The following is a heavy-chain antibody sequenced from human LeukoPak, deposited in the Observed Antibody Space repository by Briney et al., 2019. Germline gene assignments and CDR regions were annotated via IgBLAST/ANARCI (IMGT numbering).Heavy chain of an antibody. CDR1: GYSISSGYY. V-gene: IGHV4-38-2*01. CDR3: ARVIGYCSSTSCYWFDP. J-gene: IGHJ5*02. Sequence: SETLSLTCAVSGYSISSGYYWGWIRQPPGKGLEWIGSIYHRGSTYYNPSLKSRVTISVDTSKNQFSLKLSSVTAADTAVYYCARVIGYCSSTSCYWFDPWGQGTLVTVSS. CDR2: IYHRGST. D-gene: IGHD2-2*01.